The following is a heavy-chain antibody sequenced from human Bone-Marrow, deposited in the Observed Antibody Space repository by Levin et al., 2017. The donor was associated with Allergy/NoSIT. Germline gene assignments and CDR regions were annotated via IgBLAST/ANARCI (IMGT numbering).Heavy chain of an antibody. Sequence: SETLSLTCAVYGGSFSGYYWSWIRQPPGKGLEWIGEINHSGSTNYNPSLKSRVTISVDTSKNQFSLKLSSVTAADTAVYYCARVRYGSGSYGWFDPWGQGTLVTVSS. D-gene: IGHD3-10*01. J-gene: IGHJ5*02. CDR1: GGSFSGYY. CDR2: INHSGST. V-gene: IGHV4-34*01. CDR3: ARVRYGSGSYGWFDP.